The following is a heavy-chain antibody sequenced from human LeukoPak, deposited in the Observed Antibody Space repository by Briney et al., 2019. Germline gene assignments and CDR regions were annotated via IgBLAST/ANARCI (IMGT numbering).Heavy chain of an antibody. CDR2: ISGSGGST. Sequence: GGSLRLSCAASGFTFSSYAMSWVRQAPGKGLEWVSAISGSGGSTYYADSVKGRFTISRDNAKNSLYLQMNSLRAEDTAVYYCAREPGRKTAPTPYWGQGTLVTVSS. J-gene: IGHJ4*02. CDR3: AREPGRKTAPTPY. CDR1: GFTFSSYA. V-gene: IGHV3-23*01. D-gene: IGHD5-18*01.